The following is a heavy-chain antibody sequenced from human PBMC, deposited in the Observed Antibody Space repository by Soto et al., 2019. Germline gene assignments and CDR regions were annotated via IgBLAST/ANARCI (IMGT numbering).Heavy chain of an antibody. V-gene: IGHV3-33*01. CDR3: ARVYTIHLWRYFDF. CDR2: IWYDGSNK. CDR1: GFTFSSYG. J-gene: IGHJ4*02. D-gene: IGHD5-18*01. Sequence: QVQLVESGGGVVQPGRSLRLSCAASGFTFSSYGMHWVRQAPGKGLEWVAVIWYDGSNKNYADSVKGRFTISRDNSKNTLYLQMNSLRAEDTAVYYCARVYTIHLWRYFDFWGQGTLVTVSS.